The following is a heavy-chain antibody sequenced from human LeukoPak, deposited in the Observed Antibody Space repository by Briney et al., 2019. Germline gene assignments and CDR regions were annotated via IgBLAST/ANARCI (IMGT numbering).Heavy chain of an antibody. J-gene: IGHJ6*02. V-gene: IGHV3-53*04. D-gene: IGHD5-12*01. CDR3: ARVPLRTHYCYYYGMDV. Sequence: GGSLRLSCAASGFTVSSNYMSWVRQAPGKGLEWVSVIYSGGSTYYADSVKGRFTISRHNSKNTLYLQMNSLRAEDTAVYYCARVPLRTHYCYYYGMDVWGQGTTVTVSS. CDR1: GFTVSSNY. CDR2: IYSGGST.